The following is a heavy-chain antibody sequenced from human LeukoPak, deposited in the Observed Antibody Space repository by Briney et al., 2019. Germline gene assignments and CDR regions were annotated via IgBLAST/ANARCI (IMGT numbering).Heavy chain of an antibody. J-gene: IGHJ6*03. V-gene: IGHV1-69*05. D-gene: IGHD6-6*01. CDR3: ATPYSSSSVAPMDA. Sequence: GSSVKVSCKASGGTFSSYAISWVRQAPGQGLEWMGRIIPIFGTANYAQKFQGRVTITTDESTSTAYMELSSLRSEDTAVYYCATPYSSSSVAPMDAWGKGTTVTVSS. CDR2: IIPIFGTA. CDR1: GGTFSSYA.